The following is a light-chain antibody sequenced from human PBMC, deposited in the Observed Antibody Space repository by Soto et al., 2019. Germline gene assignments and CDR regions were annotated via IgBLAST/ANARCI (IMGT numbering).Light chain of an antibody. CDR3: QQYNNWPPIT. CDR2: DAS. J-gene: IGKJ5*01. V-gene: IGKV3-15*01. CDR1: EYVSNN. Sequence: ETVMTQSPATLSVSPGERVTLSCRASEYVSNNLAWYQQRPGQPPRLLIYDASTRATGIPGRFSGSGSGTDFTLTISSLESEDFAVYYCQQYNNWPPITFGQGTRLEIK.